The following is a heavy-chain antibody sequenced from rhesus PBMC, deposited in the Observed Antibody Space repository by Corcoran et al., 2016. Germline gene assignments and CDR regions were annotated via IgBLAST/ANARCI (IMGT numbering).Heavy chain of an antibody. J-gene: IGHJ4*01. CDR2: IYGSKGST. CDR1: GGSISGGYD. V-gene: IGHV4-76*01. D-gene: IGHD6-31*01. Sequence: QVQLQESGPGVVKPSETLSLTCAVSGGSISGGYDWSWIRQPPGKGLEWIGYIYGSKGSTNYNPYLKNRVTILKDASKNEFSLKLSSVTAADTAVYYCARDRAAAGRFDYWGQGVLVTVSS. CDR3: ARDRAAAGRFDY.